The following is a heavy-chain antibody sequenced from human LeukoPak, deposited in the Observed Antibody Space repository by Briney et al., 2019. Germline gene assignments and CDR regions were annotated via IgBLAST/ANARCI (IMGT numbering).Heavy chain of an antibody. J-gene: IGHJ4*02. CDR1: LDSTTSNF. CDR3: AREILGGFNPGAY. D-gene: IGHD1-14*01. V-gene: IGHV4-4*02. Sequence: SETLSLTCTVSLDSTTSNFWSWVRQPPGKGLEWIGEIHRSGSPNYNPSLRSRVTISIDRSRNQIVLELSSVTAADTAVYYCAREILGGFNPGAYWGQGILVTVSS. CDR2: IHRSGSP.